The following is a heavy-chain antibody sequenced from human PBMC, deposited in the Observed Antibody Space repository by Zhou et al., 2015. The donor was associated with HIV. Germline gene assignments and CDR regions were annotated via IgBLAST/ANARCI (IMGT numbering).Heavy chain of an antibody. J-gene: IGHJ4*02. V-gene: IGHV1-2*02. CDR3: ARFTPVSTD. CDR2: VNPKTGGI. D-gene: IGHD4-17*01. Sequence: QVQLVQSGAEVRKPGAAVKVSCKASGYTFTDYYVHWVRQAPGQGLEWMGWVNPKTGGINYAQKFKGRVTMTRDKSINTVYMELIRLKGGDTAFYFCARFTPVSTDWGQGTLVTSPQ. CDR1: GYTFTDYY.